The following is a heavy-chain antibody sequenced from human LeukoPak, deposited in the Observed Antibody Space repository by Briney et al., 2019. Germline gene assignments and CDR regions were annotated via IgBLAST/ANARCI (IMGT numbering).Heavy chain of an antibody. CDR1: GGSVSSGSYY. CDR2: IYYSGST. V-gene: IGHV4-61*01. D-gene: IGHD3-9*01. Sequence: SETLSLTCTVSGGSVSSGSYYWSWIRQPPGKGLEWIGYIYYSGSTNYNPSLKSRVTISVDTSKNQFSLKLSSVTAADTAVYYCARNAKILTGYYKTSSGMAAWAKGTRVTVSS. J-gene: IGHJ6*04. CDR3: ARNAKILTGYYKTSSGMAA.